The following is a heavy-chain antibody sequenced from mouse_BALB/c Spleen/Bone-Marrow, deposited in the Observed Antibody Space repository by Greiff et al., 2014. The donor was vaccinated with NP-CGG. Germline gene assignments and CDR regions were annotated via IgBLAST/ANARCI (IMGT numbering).Heavy chain of an antibody. CDR2: IGPANGNT. CDR3: AYGSSYDYFDY. Sequence: VQLKHSGAELVKPGASVKLSCTASGFNIKDTYMHWVKQRPEQGLEWIGRIGPANGNTKYDPKFQGKATITADTSSNTAYLQLSSLTSEDTAVYYCAYGSSYDYFDYWGQGTTLTVSS. CDR1: GFNIKDTY. J-gene: IGHJ2*01. V-gene: IGHV14-3*02. D-gene: IGHD1-1*01.